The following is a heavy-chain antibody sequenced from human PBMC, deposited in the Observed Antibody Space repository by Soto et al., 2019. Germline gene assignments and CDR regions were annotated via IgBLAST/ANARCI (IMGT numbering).Heavy chain of an antibody. D-gene: IGHD3-3*01. CDR2: INPSGGST. CDR3: ARDPAIFGVVRPPFPYYYGMDV. V-gene: IGHV1-46*01. CDR1: GYTFTSYY. J-gene: IGHJ6*02. Sequence: ASVKVSCKASGYTFTSYYMHWVRQAPGQGLEWMGIINPSGGSTSYAQKFQGRVTMTRDTSTSTVYMELSSLRSEDTAVYYCARDPAIFGVVRPPFPYYYGMDVWGQGTTVTVSS.